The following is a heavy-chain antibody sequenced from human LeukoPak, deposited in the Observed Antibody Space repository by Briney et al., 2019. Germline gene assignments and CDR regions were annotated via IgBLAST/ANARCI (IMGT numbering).Heavy chain of an antibody. V-gene: IGHV3-23*01. CDR3: AKTVSGSHSYEGGDY. J-gene: IGHJ4*02. CDR1: GFTFSSYA. D-gene: IGHD3-16*02. CDR2: ISGSGDNT. Sequence: GGSLRLSCAASGFTFSSYAMSWVRQAPGKGLEWVSAISGSGDNTFYADSVKGRFTMSRDNSKNMLYLQMNSLRAEDTAVYYCAKTVSGSHSYEGGDYWGQGTLVTVSS.